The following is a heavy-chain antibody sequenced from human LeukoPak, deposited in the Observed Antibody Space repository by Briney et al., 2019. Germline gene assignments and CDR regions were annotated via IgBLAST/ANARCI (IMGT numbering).Heavy chain of an antibody. V-gene: IGHV3-23*01. J-gene: IGHJ4*02. D-gene: IGHD6-19*01. Sequence: GGSLRLPCAASGFTFSSYAMSWVRQAPGKGLEWVSAISGSGGSTYYADSVKGRFTISRDNSKNTLYLQMNSLRAEDTAVYYCAKALSAITYSSGWYYFDYWGQGTLVTVSS. CDR2: ISGSGGST. CDR1: GFTFSSYA. CDR3: AKALSAITYSSGWYYFDY.